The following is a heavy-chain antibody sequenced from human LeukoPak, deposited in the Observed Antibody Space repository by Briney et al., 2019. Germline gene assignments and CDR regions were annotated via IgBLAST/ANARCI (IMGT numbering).Heavy chain of an antibody. D-gene: IGHD3/OR15-3a*01. CDR2: ISGSGGST. J-gene: IGHJ4*02. CDR3: AIGPRQKRGLSTY. Sequence: GGSLRLSCAPSGFTFSSYAMSWVRQAPGKGLEGVSGISGSGGSTNYADSVKGRFTISRDNSKNTIYLQLDSLTVEDTAVYYCAIGPRQKRGLSTYWGQGTLVTVSA. CDR1: GFTFSSYA. V-gene: IGHV3-23*01.